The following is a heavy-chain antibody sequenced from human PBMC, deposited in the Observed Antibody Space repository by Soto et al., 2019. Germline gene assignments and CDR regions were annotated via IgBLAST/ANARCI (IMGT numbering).Heavy chain of an antibody. Sequence: QVQLVQSGAEVKKPGASVKVSCKASGYTFTRYDINWVRQATGQGLEWMGWMNPNSGNTGYAQKFQGRVTMTRNTYTSTGYRELSSLRSEGTAVYDCARSVEWLASFDSWGQGTLVTVSS. CDR1: GYTFTRYD. CDR3: ARSVEWLASFDS. D-gene: IGHD6-19*01. J-gene: IGHJ4*02. V-gene: IGHV1-8*01. CDR2: MNPNSGNT.